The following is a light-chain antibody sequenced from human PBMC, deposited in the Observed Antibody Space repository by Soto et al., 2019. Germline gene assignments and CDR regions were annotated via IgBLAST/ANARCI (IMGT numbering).Light chain of an antibody. Sequence: EIVLTQSPGTLSLSPGERATLSCRASQSVSTTYLAWYQQKPGQAPRLLIYGASSRATGFPDRFSGSGSGTDFTLTISRLEPEDFAVYFCQHCGSSPTTFGQGTKVDIK. V-gene: IGKV3-20*01. CDR3: QHCGSSPTT. CDR1: QSVSTTY. J-gene: IGKJ1*01. CDR2: GAS.